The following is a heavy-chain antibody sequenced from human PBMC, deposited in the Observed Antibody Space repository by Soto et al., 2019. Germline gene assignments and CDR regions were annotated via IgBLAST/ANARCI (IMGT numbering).Heavy chain of an antibody. D-gene: IGHD2-2*02. V-gene: IGHV1-18*01. J-gene: IGHJ5*02. Sequence: QVQLVQSGAEVKKPGASVKVSCKASGYTFTSYGISWVRQAPGQGLEWMGRISAYNGNTNYAQKLQGRVTMTTDTSTSTAYMELRGLRSDDTAVYYCARGLGCSSTSCYSWFDPWGQGTRVTVSS. CDR1: GYTFTSYG. CDR3: ARGLGCSSTSCYSWFDP. CDR2: ISAYNGNT.